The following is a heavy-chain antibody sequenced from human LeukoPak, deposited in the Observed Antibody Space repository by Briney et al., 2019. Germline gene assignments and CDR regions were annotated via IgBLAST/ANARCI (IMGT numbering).Heavy chain of an antibody. V-gene: IGHV4-59*01. J-gene: IGHJ4*02. D-gene: IGHD3-22*01. CDR1: GVSISSYY. Sequence: SETLSLTCTVSGVSISSYYWSWIRQPPGKGLEWIGYIYYSGSTNYNPSLKSRVTISVDTSKNQFSLKLSSVTAADTTVYYCARQGNYYASSGSPGYWGQGTLVTVSS. CDR3: ARQGNYYASSGSPGY. CDR2: IYYSGST.